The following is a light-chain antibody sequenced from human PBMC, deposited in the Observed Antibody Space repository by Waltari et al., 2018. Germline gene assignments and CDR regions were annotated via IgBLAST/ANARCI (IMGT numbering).Light chain of an antibody. J-gene: IGLJ3*02. Sequence: QSALTQPPSASGSPGQSVPISCTGTISDIGGYNYVSWYQQHPGKAPKLMIYEVTKRPSGVPDRFSASKSGNTASLTVSGLQAEDEADYYCSSFAGSTNWVFGGGTKLTVL. CDR3: SSFAGSTNWV. CDR1: ISDIGGYNY. CDR2: EVT. V-gene: IGLV2-8*01.